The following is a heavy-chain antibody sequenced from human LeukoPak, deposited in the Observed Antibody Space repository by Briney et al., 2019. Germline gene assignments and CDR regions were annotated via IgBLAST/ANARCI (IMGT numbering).Heavy chain of an antibody. CDR3: ATYYGDYDWYFDL. Sequence: GGSLRLSCAASGFTFSSYWMSWVRQAPGKGLEWVANIKQDGSEKYYVDSVKGRFTISRDNAKNSLYLQMNSLRAEDTAVYYCATYYGDYDWYFDLWGRGTLVTVSS. CDR1: GFTFSSYW. CDR2: IKQDGSEK. J-gene: IGHJ2*01. D-gene: IGHD4-17*01. V-gene: IGHV3-7*01.